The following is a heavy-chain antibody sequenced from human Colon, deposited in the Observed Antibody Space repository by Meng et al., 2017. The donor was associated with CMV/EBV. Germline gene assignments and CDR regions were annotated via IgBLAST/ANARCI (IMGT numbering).Heavy chain of an antibody. V-gene: IGHV4-4*08. CDR2: VYNSVST. D-gene: IGHD2-21*01. J-gene: IGHJ4*02. CDR1: GAFIRGFY. CDR3: VRDPAGMVMPAARGYFDS. Sequence: SEILSLTCTVSGAFIRGFYWNWIRQAPGKGLEWIGYVYNSVSTNYNPSLKSRVTISADTSKNQFSLRLTAVTAADTAVYYCVRDPAGMVMPAARGYFDSWGQGRLVTVSS.